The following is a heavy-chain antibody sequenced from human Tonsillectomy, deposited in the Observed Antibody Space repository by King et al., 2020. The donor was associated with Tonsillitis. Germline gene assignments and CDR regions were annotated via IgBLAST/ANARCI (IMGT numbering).Heavy chain of an antibody. V-gene: IGHV1-18*01. CDR2: ISASNGNT. D-gene: IGHD3-22*01. CDR3: ARDSWYGFDVSGYYYFDY. J-gene: IGHJ4*02. CDR1: GYTFSNFG. Sequence: QLVQSGSEVKKPGASVKVSCKASGYTFSNFGITWVRQAPGQGLEWMGWISASNGNTNYAQKVPGRITMTTDSSTSTVYMELRSLRSDDTAVYYCARDSWYGFDVSGYYYFDYWGQGTLVTVSS.